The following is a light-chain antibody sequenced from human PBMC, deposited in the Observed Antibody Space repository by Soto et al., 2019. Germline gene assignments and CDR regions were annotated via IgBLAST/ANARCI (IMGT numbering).Light chain of an antibody. CDR2: AAS. CDR1: QSVSSSY. J-gene: IGKJ2*01. V-gene: IGKV3-20*01. CDR3: QQYGSSPPYT. Sequence: EIVLTQSPGILSLSPGERATLSCRASQSVSSSYLAWYQQKPGQAPRLLIYAASNRATGIPDRFSASGSKTNFTLTISSLEHEDYAVYYCQQYGSSPPYTFGQGTKLEIK.